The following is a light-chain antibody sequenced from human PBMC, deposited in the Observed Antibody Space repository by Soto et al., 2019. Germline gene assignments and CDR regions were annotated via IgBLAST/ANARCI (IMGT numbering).Light chain of an antibody. CDR2: EVT. J-gene: IGLJ2*01. CDR3: SSYTSSDTLV. Sequence: QSPLTQPASVSGSPGQSITISCTGTSSDVAGYNYVSWFQQYPGKAPQLMIYEVTNRPSGVSDRFSGFKSGNTASLTISGLQAEDEATCYCSSYTSSDTLVFGGGTRVTVL. V-gene: IGLV2-14*01. CDR1: SSDVAGYNY.